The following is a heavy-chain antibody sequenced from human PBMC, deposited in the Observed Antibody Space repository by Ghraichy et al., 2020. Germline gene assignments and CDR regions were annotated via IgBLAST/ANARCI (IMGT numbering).Heavy chain of an antibody. CDR1: GGSISSSSYY. D-gene: IGHD2-21*01. CDR3: ARFGGYSP. V-gene: IGHV4-39*01. Sequence: SETLSLTCTVSGGSISSSSYYWGWIRQPPGKGLEWIGSIYHSGITFYNPSLKSRVSMSVDTSDNKFSLNLSSVTVTETAMYYCARFGGYSPWGQGTPVIVSS. CDR2: IYHSGIT. J-gene: IGHJ4*02.